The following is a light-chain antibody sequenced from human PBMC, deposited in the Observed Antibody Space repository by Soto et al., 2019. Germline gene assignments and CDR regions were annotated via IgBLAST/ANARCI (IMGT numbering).Light chain of an antibody. J-gene: IGKJ5*01. V-gene: IGKV1-9*01. CDR1: QGISSY. Sequence: DIQMTQSPSSLSASVGDRVAITCRASQGISSYLAWYQKKPGKAPNLPIYAAYTLQSGVPSRFSGSGSGTDFTLTISSLPPEDFATYYCKQLNTYPITFGQGTRLEIK. CDR3: KQLNTYPIT. CDR2: AAY.